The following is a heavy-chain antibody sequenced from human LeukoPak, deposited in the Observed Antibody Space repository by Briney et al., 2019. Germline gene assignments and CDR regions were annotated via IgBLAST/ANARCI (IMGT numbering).Heavy chain of an antibody. J-gene: IGHJ4*02. D-gene: IGHD3-10*01. Sequence: GGSLRLSCAASGFTFSSYGMHWVRQAPGKGLEWVAFIRYDGLTSHYADSVKGRFTISRDNSKNTLYLQMNNLRHEDTAVYYCAKDDGVHGSGSYAEYWGQGTLVTVSS. CDR1: GFTFSSYG. V-gene: IGHV3-30*02. CDR3: AKDDGVHGSGSYAEY. CDR2: IRYDGLTS.